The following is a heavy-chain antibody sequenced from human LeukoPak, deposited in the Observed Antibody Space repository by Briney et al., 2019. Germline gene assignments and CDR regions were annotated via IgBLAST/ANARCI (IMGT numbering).Heavy chain of an antibody. D-gene: IGHD3-22*01. Sequence: GGSLRLSCAASGFTFSSYGMHWVRQAPGKGLEWVAVISYDGSNKYYADSVKGRFTISRDNSKNTLYLQMNSLRAEDTAVYYCARGMGYYYDSSGYDPSDYWGQGTLVTVSS. CDR2: ISYDGSNK. CDR1: GFTFSSYG. J-gene: IGHJ4*02. CDR3: ARGMGYYYDSSGYDPSDY. V-gene: IGHV3-30*03.